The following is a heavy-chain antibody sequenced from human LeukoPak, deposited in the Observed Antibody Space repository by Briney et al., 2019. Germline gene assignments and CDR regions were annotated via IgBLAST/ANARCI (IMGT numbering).Heavy chain of an antibody. CDR2: ISGSGGST. J-gene: IGHJ4*02. Sequence: GGSLRLSCAASGFTFSTHSMSWVRQAPGKGLEWVSAISGSGGSTYYADSVKGRFTISRDNSKNTLYLQMNSLRAEDTAVYYCAKDSPLLWSLTDYWGQGTLVTVSS. V-gene: IGHV3-23*01. CDR1: GFTFSTHS. CDR3: AKDSPLLWSLTDY. D-gene: IGHD3-10*01.